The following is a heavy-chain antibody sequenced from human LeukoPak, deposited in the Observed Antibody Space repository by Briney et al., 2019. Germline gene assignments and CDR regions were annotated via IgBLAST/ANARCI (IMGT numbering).Heavy chain of an antibody. Sequence: NPSETLSLTCTVSGGSISSYYWSWIRQPPGKGLEWIGYIYYSGSTNYNPSLKSRVSMSVDTSKNQFSLKLSSVTAADTAVYYCARDSPFSTGTSRRYYYYYYMDVWGKGTTVTISS. CDR2: IYYSGST. D-gene: IGHD1-1*01. CDR3: ARDSPFSTGTSRRYYYYYYMDV. V-gene: IGHV4-59*12. CDR1: GGSISSYY. J-gene: IGHJ6*03.